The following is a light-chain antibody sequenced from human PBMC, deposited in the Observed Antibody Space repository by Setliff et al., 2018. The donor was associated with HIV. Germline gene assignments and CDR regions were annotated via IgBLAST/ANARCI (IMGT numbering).Light chain of an antibody. V-gene: IGLV1-40*01. CDR1: SSNFGAGYD. CDR3: QSYDSSLSAYV. CDR2: GNN. Sequence: QSVLAQPPSVSGTPGQRVTISCTGSSSNFGAGYDVHWYQQLPGTAPKLLISGNNNRPSGVPDRFSSSKSGTSASLAITGLQAEDEADYYCQSYDSSLSAYVFGTGTKVTVL. J-gene: IGLJ1*01.